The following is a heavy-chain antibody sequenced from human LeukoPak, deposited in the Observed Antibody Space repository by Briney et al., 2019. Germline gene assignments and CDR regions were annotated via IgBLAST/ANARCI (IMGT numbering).Heavy chain of an antibody. CDR3: AKGFSTGIRKNFLGRDTIFGVAPDY. J-gene: IGHJ4*02. Sequence: GGSLRLSCAASGFTFSSYAMHWVRQAPGKGLEWVSGISGSGGSTYYADSVKGRFTISRDISKNTLYLQMNSLRAEDTAVYYCAKGFSTGIRKNFLGRDTIFGVAPDYWGQGTLVTVSS. CDR1: GFTFSSYA. D-gene: IGHD3-3*01. CDR2: ISGSGGST. V-gene: IGHV3-23*01.